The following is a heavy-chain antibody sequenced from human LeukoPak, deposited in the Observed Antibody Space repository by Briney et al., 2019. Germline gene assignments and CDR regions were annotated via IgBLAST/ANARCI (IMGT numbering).Heavy chain of an antibody. V-gene: IGHV4-34*01. CDR2: VNHSGTT. D-gene: IGHD3-10*01. J-gene: IGHJ4*02. Sequence: SETLSLTCAVDAGSFSGYYWSWIRQPPGKGLEWIGEVNHSGTTNYHPSLKSRVTIAVDTSKTQFSLKLSSVTAADTAVYYCARFPYYYYGSGSYAGTIDYWGQGTLVTVSS. CDR3: ARFPYYYYGSGSYAGTIDY. CDR1: AGSFSGYY.